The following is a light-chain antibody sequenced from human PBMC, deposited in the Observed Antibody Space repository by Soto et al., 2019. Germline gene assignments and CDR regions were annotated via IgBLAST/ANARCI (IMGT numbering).Light chain of an antibody. J-gene: IGKJ3*01. CDR1: QGVGNS. V-gene: IGKV1-17*01. CDR2: EIS. Sequence: DIQMTQSPSSLSASAGDRVTITCRASQGVGNSLDWYQQKPGKAPKRLIYEISSSQTGVPSRFSGTGSGTEFTLTISGLQPEDFATYYCLQHTSYPFTFGPGTKVDIK. CDR3: LQHTSYPFT.